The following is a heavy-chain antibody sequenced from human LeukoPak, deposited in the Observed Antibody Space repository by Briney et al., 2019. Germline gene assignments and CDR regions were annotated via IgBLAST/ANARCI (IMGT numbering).Heavy chain of an antibody. D-gene: IGHD6-13*01. V-gene: IGHV3-7*01. J-gene: IGHJ6*03. CDR1: GFTFSSYW. CDR2: IKQDGSEK. CDR3: ARANAGAGPYYYYYMDV. Sequence: GGSLRLSCAASGFTFSSYWMSWVRQAPGKGLEWVANIKQDGSEKYYVDSVKGRFTISRDNAKNSLYLQMNSLRAEDTAVYYCARANAGAGPYYYYYMDVWGKGTTVTVSS.